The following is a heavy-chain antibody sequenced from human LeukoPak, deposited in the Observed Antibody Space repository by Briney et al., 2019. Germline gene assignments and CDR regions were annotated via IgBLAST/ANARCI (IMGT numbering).Heavy chain of an antibody. V-gene: IGHV4-61*02. D-gene: IGHD3-10*01. CDR2: IYTSGST. CDR1: GGSISSGSYY. CDR3: GRGVSEDV. Sequence: PSQTLSLTYTVSGGSISSGSYYWSWIRQPAGKGLEWIGRIYTSGSTSYNPSLKSRVTISVDTSKNQFSLKLSSVTAADTAVYYCGRGVSEDVWAQGTTVTVSS. J-gene: IGHJ6*02.